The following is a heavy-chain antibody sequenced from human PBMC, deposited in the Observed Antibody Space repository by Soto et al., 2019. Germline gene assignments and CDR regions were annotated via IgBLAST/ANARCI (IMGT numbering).Heavy chain of an antibody. J-gene: IGHJ4*02. CDR1: DGSISSYDW. Sequence: QVQLQESGPGLVKPSETLSLTCVVSDGSISSYDWWTCVRQPPGKGLEGIGKMYHSGGAAYSPSLKSRVTISADSSKNHVSRRLTGVTAADTAVYYCATGNVDSMLEYWGQGTQVAVSS. D-gene: IGHD3-3*01. CDR3: ATGNVDSMLEY. CDR2: MYHSGGA. V-gene: IGHV4-4*02.